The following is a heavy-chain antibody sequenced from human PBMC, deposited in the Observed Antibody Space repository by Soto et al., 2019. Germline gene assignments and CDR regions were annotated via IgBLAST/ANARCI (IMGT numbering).Heavy chain of an antibody. CDR1: GFIFSDFY. V-gene: IGHV3-7*03. CDR2: IKQDGSEK. Sequence: GGSLRLSCAASGFIFSDFYMSWIRQAPGKGLEWVANIKQDGSEKYYVDSVKGRFTISRDNAKNSLYLQMNSLRAEDTAVYYCAREYKEQLWLRRGWFDPWGQGTLVTVS. CDR3: AREYKEQLWLRRGWFDP. J-gene: IGHJ5*02. D-gene: IGHD5-18*01.